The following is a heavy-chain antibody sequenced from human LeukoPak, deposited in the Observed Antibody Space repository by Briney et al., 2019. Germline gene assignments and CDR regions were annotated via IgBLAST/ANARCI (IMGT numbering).Heavy chain of an antibody. V-gene: IGHV1-69*01. CDR2: IIPIFGTA. Sequence: ASVKVSCKASGGTFSSYAISWVRQAPGQGLEWMGGIIPIFGTANYAQKFQGRVTITADESTSTAYMELSSLRSEDTAVYYCARDSLSRLAAANYYYYMDVWGKGTTVTVSS. D-gene: IGHD6-13*01. CDR3: ARDSLSRLAAANYYYYMDV. J-gene: IGHJ6*03. CDR1: GGTFSSYA.